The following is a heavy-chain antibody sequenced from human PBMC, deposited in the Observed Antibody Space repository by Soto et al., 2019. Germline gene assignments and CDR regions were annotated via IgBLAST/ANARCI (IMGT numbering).Heavy chain of an antibody. CDR3: ARREIQGPIDY. D-gene: IGHD1-26*01. CDR2: IYYSGTT. J-gene: IGHJ4*02. Sequence: PSETLCLTCAVSAYSISSSNWWGWIRQPPGKGLEWVGYIYYSGTTYYNPSLKSRVTMSVDTSKNQFSLKLTSVTAVDTAVYYCARREIQGPIDYWGQGTLVTVSS. V-gene: IGHV4-28*01. CDR1: AYSISSSNW.